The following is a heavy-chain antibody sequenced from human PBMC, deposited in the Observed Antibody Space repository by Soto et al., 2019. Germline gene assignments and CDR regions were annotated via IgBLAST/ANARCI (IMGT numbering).Heavy chain of an antibody. V-gene: IGHV3-23*01. Sequence: GVSLRLSCAASGFTFSNYVMSWVRQAPGKGLEWVSSISGSGDNTYYADSVKGRFTISRDNAKDTVYLQMNSLRAEDTAVYYCARGGFGQWLLDHWRQGTLVTVSS. D-gene: IGHD6-19*01. J-gene: IGHJ4*02. CDR1: GFTFSNYV. CDR3: ARGGFGQWLLDH. CDR2: ISGSGDNT.